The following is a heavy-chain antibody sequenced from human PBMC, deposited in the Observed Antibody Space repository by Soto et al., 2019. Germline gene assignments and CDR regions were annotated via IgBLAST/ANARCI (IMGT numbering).Heavy chain of an antibody. D-gene: IGHD4-17*01. CDR3: SISNSYGRGDF. CDR1: GGTLNSYT. CDR2: IIPVFGTT. V-gene: IGHV1-69*01. Sequence: QVQLVQSGAEVKKPGSSVRVSCKASGGTLNSYTISWVRQAPGQGLEWMGGIIPVFGTTDYAQKFQGRVTITADQYTATAYLDLFSLRSEDTAIYYCSISNSYGRGDFWGQGTLVTVSS. J-gene: IGHJ4*02.